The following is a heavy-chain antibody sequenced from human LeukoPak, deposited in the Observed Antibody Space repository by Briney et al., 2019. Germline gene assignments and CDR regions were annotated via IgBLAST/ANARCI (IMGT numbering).Heavy chain of an antibody. CDR3: ARLLVVAATSVEDY. Sequence: SETLSLTCTVSGGSISSSSYYWSWIRQPPGKGLEWIGEINHSGSTNYNPSLKSRVTISVDTSKNQFSLKLSSVTAADTAVYYCARLLVVAATSVEDYWGQGTLVTVSS. J-gene: IGHJ4*02. D-gene: IGHD2-15*01. CDR1: GGSISSSSYY. CDR2: INHSGST. V-gene: IGHV4-39*07.